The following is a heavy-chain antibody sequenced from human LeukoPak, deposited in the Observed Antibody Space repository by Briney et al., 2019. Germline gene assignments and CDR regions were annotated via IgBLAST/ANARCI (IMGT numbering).Heavy chain of an antibody. J-gene: IGHJ5*02. D-gene: IGHD2-15*01. CDR2: IYHSGST. Sequence: SETLSLTCTVSGYSISSGYYWGWIRQPPGKGLEWTGGIYHSGSTYYNPSLKSRVTISVDTSKNQFSLKLSSVTAADTAVYYCARTKYCSGGSCYSAWFDPWGQGTLVTVSS. CDR1: GYSISSGYY. V-gene: IGHV4-38-2*02. CDR3: ARTKYCSGGSCYSAWFDP.